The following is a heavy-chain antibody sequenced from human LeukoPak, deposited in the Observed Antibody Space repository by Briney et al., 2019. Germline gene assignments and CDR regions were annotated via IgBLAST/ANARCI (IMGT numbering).Heavy chain of an antibody. D-gene: IGHD5-12*01. V-gene: IGHV1-69*04. CDR2: IVPILGIA. J-gene: IGHJ5*02. CDR3: ARDPVVATGGSNWFDP. Sequence: SVKVSCKASGGTFSSYAISWVRQAPGQGLEWMGRIVPILGIANYAQKFQGRVTITADKSTSTAYMELSSLRSEDTAVYYCARDPVVATGGSNWFDPWGQGTLVTVSS. CDR1: GGTFSSYA.